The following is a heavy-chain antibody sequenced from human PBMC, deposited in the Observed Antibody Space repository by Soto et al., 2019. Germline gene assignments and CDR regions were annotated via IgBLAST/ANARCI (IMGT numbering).Heavy chain of an antibody. CDR1: GGSISSCY. D-gene: IGHD5-12*01. J-gene: IGHJ5*02. Sequence: SGTLSLTCTVSGGSISSCYWSWIRQPPGKGLEWIGYIYYSGSTNYNPSLKSRVTISVDTSKNQFSLRLSSVTAADTAVYYCAGNSGYDLVRFDAWGQGTLVP. V-gene: IGHV4-59*01. CDR2: IYYSGST. CDR3: AGNSGYDLVRFDA.